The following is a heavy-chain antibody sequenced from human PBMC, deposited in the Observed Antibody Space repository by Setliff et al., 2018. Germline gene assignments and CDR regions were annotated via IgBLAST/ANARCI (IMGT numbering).Heavy chain of an antibody. V-gene: IGHV1-18*01. Sequence: ASVKVSCKASGYTFTSYDINWVRQATGQGLEWMGWISAYNGNTNYAQKFQGRVTITRDTSASTAYMELSSLRSEDTAVYYCASCSGRAPCLLPTIWGQGTLVTVSS. D-gene: IGHD1-26*01. CDR2: ISAYNGNT. J-gene: IGHJ4*02. CDR1: GYTFTSYD. CDR3: ASCSGRAPCLLPTI.